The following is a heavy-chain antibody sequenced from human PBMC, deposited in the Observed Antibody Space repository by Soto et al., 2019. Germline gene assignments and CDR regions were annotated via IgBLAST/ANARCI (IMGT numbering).Heavy chain of an antibody. J-gene: IGHJ4*02. CDR1: AFTFSSYE. CDR2: ISSSGNTI. Sequence: GGSLRLSCAASAFTFSSYEMNWVRQAPGKGLEWVSYISSSGNTIYYADSVKGRFTISRDNAKNSLYLQMNSLRAEDTAVYYCARSGAVAGNDHWGLGTLVTVSS. CDR3: ARSGAVAGNDH. V-gene: IGHV3-48*03. D-gene: IGHD6-19*01.